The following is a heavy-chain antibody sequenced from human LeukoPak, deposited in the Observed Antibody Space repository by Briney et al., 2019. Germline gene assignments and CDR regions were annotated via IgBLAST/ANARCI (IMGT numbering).Heavy chain of an antibody. CDR2: ISSSSSYI. J-gene: IGHJ4*02. CDR1: GFTFSSYS. Sequence: GGSLRLSCAASGFTFSSYSMNWVRQAPGKGLEWVSSISSSSSYIYYADSVKGRFTISRDNDKNSVYLQMNRLRAEDTAVYYCARETYYYDSSGSVDYWGQGTLVTVSS. D-gene: IGHD3-22*01. V-gene: IGHV3-21*01. CDR3: ARETYYYDSSGSVDY.